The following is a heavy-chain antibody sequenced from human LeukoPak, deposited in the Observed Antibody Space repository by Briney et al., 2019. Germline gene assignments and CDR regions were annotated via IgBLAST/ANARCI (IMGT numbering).Heavy chain of an antibody. J-gene: IGHJ4*01. CDR1: GFIFSHHG. D-gene: IGHD4-11*01. Sequence: GGSLRLSCAASGFIFSHHGMHWVRQAPGKGLESVAVIWSDSTNRFYADSVKGRFTISRDNSQNTVFLQMNSLRVKDTAIYYCARDAQRGFDYSNSLKNWGHGTLVTVSS. CDR3: ARDAQRGFDYSNSLKN. V-gene: IGHV3-33*01. CDR2: IWSDSTNR.